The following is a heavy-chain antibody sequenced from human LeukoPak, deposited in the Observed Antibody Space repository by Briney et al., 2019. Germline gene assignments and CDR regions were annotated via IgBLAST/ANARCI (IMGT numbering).Heavy chain of an antibody. Sequence: SQTLSLTCAISGDSFSYNVAAWNWIRQSPSRGLERLGRTLYRSRWSNDYAESVKSRITINPDTSKNQFSLQLNSVTPEDTAVYYCARAQQWLAGFDPWGQGTLVTVSS. V-gene: IGHV6-1*01. CDR1: GDSFSYNVAA. CDR2: TLYRSRWSN. CDR3: ARAQQWLAGFDP. J-gene: IGHJ5*02. D-gene: IGHD6-19*01.